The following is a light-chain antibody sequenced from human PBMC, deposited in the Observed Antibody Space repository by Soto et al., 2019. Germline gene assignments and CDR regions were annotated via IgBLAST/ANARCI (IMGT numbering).Light chain of an antibody. V-gene: IGLV1-44*01. J-gene: IGLJ2*01. CDR1: RYNIGSNN. CDR2: SNN. Sequence: QSVLTQTPSASGTPGPRVNISCSGSRYNIGSNNVNWYQQRPGTAPKLLIYSNNQRPSGVPDRFSGSKSGTSASLAISGLESEDEADYYCEAGDDSLKGVVFGGGTKLTVL. CDR3: EAGDDSLKGVV.